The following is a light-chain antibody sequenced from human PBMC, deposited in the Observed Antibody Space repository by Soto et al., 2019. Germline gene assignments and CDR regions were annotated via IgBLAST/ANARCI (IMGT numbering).Light chain of an antibody. CDR1: QSISSW. CDR2: KAS. J-gene: IGKJ2*01. Sequence: DIQMTQSPSTLSASVGDRVTITCRASQSISSWLAWYQQKPGKAPKLLIYKASSLESGVPSRLSGSRSGTEFTLTISSLQPDDFATYYCQQYNSYSYTFGQGTKLEIK. CDR3: QQYNSYSYT. V-gene: IGKV1-5*03.